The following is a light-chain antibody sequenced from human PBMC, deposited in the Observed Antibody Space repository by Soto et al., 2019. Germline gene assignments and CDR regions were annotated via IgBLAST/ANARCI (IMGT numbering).Light chain of an antibody. Sequence: QSALTQPASVSGSPGQSITVSCTGTSSDIGGSTYVSWYQQHPGNAPRLIIYDVNNRPSGVAARFSASKSGNTASLTISGLQAEDAADYYCTSYTRSGLYVFGTGTKLTVL. J-gene: IGLJ1*01. CDR1: SSDIGGSTY. CDR3: TSYTRSGLYV. CDR2: DVN. V-gene: IGLV2-14*01.